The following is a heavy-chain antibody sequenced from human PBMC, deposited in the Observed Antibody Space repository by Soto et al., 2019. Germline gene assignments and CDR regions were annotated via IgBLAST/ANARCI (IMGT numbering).Heavy chain of an antibody. CDR1: GFTFSSYS. Sequence: EVQLVESGGGLVKPGGSLRLSCAASGFTFSSYSMNWVRQAPGKGLEWVSSISSSSSYIYYADSVKGRFTISRDNAKNSLYLQMNSLRAEDTAVYYCAIDLVAAAGSNNWFDPWGQGTLVTVSS. CDR2: ISSSSSYI. D-gene: IGHD6-13*01. J-gene: IGHJ5*02. V-gene: IGHV3-21*01. CDR3: AIDLVAAAGSNNWFDP.